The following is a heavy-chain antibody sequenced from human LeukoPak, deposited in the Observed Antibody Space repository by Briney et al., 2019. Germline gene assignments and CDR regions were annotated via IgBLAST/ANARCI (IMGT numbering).Heavy chain of an antibody. CDR2: IWYDGSNK. Sequence: GGSLRLSCAASGFTFSSYGMHWVRQAPGKGLEWVAVIWYDGSNKYYADSVKGRFTISRDNSKNTLYLQMNSLRAEDTAVYYCAKDQATYPDYYMDVWGKGTTVTVSS. V-gene: IGHV3-33*06. D-gene: IGHD2-2*01. CDR1: GFTFSSYG. J-gene: IGHJ6*03. CDR3: AKDQATYPDYYMDV.